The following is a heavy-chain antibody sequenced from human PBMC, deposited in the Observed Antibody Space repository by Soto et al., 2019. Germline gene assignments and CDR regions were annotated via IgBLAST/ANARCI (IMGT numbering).Heavy chain of an antibody. J-gene: IGHJ6*02. CDR2: MIPIFGTA. CDR1: GGTFSSYA. Sequence: QVQLVQSGAEVKKPGSSVKVSCKASGGTFSSYAISWVRQAPGQGLEWMGGMIPIFGTANYVKKFQGRVTSTADESTSTAYMEQSSLRSEDTSVYYCASSVAKYYYYGMDVWGQWTTVTVSS. CDR3: ASSVAKYYYYGMDV. V-gene: IGHV1-69*12. D-gene: IGHD5-12*01.